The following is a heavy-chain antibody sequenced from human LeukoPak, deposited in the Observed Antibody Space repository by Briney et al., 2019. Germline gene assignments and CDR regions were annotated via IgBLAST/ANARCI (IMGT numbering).Heavy chain of an antibody. CDR2: IFGSGGSA. J-gene: IGHJ4*03. V-gene: IGHV3-23*01. CDR3: AKTTVGYSSGRFPGWPADY. D-gene: IGHD2-15*01. CDR1: GFAFGSYA. Sequence: GGSLRLSCTASGFAFGSYAMYWVRQAPGKGLEWVSGIFGSGGSAHYADSVKGRFTISRDNSKNTVYLEMNSLGVEDTAVYFCAKTTVGYSSGRFPGWPADYWGQGTTVTVSS.